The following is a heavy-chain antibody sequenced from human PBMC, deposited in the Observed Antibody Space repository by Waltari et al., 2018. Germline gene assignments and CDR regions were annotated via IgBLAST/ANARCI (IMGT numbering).Heavy chain of an antibody. J-gene: IGHJ5*02. D-gene: IGHD3-3*01. CDR3: TKYAQITMFGMVLGPDWFDP. V-gene: IGHV1-2*06. CDR1: GHTFPSDY. Sequence: QVLLVQSGSEVKKRWASVTDCGTIAGHTFPSDYIQWVGSSPGQGLQWMGRIDPKSGETSYTQEFQGRITMSSDTSINTAYMELRSLNSDDTAIYYCTKYAQITMFGMVLGPDWFDPWGQGTLVIVSS. CDR2: IDPKSGET.